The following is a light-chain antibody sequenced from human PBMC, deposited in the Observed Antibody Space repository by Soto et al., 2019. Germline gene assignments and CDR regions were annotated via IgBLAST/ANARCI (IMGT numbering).Light chain of an antibody. CDR1: SSDVGGYNY. Sequence: QSVLTQPRSVSGSPGQSVTISCTGTSSDVGGYNYVSWYQQHPGKAPKLIIYDVNRRPSGVPDRFSGSKSGNTASLTIPGLQAEDEADYYCCSYAGSYTYVFGTGTKVTVL. V-gene: IGLV2-11*01. CDR2: DVN. CDR3: CSYAGSYTYV. J-gene: IGLJ1*01.